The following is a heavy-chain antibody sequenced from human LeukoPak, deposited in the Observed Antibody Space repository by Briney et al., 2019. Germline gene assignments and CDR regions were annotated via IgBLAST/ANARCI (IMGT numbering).Heavy chain of an antibody. Sequence: SETLSLTCTVSGGSISSSIYYWGWIRQPPGRGLEWLGSIYYSGSTYYNPSLKSRVTISVDTSKNQFSLKLSSVTAADTAVYYCARQNPYYSDTTGPYWGQGTLVTVSS. D-gene: IGHD3-22*01. CDR2: IYYSGST. CDR3: ARQNPYYSDTTGPY. J-gene: IGHJ4*02. V-gene: IGHV4-39*01. CDR1: GGSISSSIYY.